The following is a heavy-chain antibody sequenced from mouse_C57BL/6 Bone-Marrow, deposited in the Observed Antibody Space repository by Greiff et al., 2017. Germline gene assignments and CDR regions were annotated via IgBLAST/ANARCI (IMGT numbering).Heavy chain of an antibody. CDR2: IHPNSGST. J-gene: IGHJ4*01. D-gene: IGHD1-1*01. Sequence: QVQLQQPGAELVKPGASVKLSCKASGYTFTSYWMHWVKQRPGQGLEWIGMIHPNSGSTNYNEKFKSKATLTVDKSSSTAYMQLSSLTSEDSAVYYCARRGIYYYGPYAMDYWGQGTSVTVSS. CDR1: GYTFTSYW. CDR3: ARRGIYYYGPYAMDY. V-gene: IGHV1-64*01.